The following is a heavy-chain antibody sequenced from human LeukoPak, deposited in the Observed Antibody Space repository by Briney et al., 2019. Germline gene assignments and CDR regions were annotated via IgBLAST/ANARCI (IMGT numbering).Heavy chain of an antibody. D-gene: IGHD6-6*01. J-gene: IGHJ4*02. V-gene: IGHV4-61*02. CDR1: GGSISSGSYY. CDR3: ARAQIAARRYVDY. CDR2: IYTSGST. Sequence: PSETLSLTCTVSGGSISSGSYYWSWHRRAAGKGREWVGRIYTSGSTNYNPSLKSRVTISVDTSKNQFSLKLSSVTAADTAVYYCARAQIAARRYVDYWGQGTLVTVSS.